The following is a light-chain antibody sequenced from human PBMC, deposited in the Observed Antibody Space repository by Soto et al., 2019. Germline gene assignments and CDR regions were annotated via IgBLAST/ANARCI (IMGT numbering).Light chain of an antibody. CDR2: AAS. J-gene: IGKJ4*01. CDR3: QQGHSLPLT. V-gene: IGKV1-39*01. CDR1: QSISSY. Sequence: DIQMTQSPSSLSASVGDRVTITCRASQSISSYLNWYQQKPGKAPKLLIYAASSLQSGVPSRFSGSGSGTDFTLIISSLQPEDFAPYYCQQGHSLPLTFGGGTKVEIK.